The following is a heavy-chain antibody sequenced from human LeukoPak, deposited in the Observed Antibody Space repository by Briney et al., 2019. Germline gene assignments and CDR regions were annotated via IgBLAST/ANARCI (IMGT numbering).Heavy chain of an antibody. V-gene: IGHV4-4*02. CDR1: DVSISSSNW. Sequence: SETLSLTCAVSDVSISSSNWWNWVRQPPGKGLEWIGEIYHSGSTNYNPSLKSRVTISVDTSKNQFSLKLSSVTAADTAVYYCARVTSGYSYGHFDYWGQGTLVTVSS. CDR3: ARVTSGYSYGHFDY. D-gene: IGHD5-18*01. J-gene: IGHJ4*02. CDR2: IYHSGST.